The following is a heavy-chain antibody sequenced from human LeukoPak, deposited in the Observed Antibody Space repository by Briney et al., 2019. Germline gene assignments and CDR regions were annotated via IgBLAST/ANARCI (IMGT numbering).Heavy chain of an antibody. V-gene: IGHV4-39*01. J-gene: IGHJ4*02. CDR1: GGSISSSTYY. Sequence: PSETLSLTCTVSGGSISSSTYYWAWIRQSPGKGLEWIGSITYSGSTYYNPSLESRVTISVDTSKNQFSLRLISVTAVDTAVYYCERQGVGATDCWGQGTLVTVSS. CDR2: ITYSGST. CDR3: ERQGVGATDC. D-gene: IGHD1-26*01.